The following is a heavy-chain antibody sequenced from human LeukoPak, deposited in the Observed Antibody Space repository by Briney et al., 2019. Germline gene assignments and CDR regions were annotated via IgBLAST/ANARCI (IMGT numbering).Heavy chain of an antibody. CDR1: GYTFTGYY. J-gene: IGHJ4*02. CDR2: INPNSGGT. V-gene: IGHV1-2*02. CDR3: AGDSIAVAGFDY. Sequence: ASVKVSCKASGYTFTGYYMHWVRQAPGQGLEWMGWINPNSGGTNYAQKFQGRVTMTRDTSISTAYMELSRLRSDDTAVYYCAGDSIAVAGFDYRGQGTLVTVSS. D-gene: IGHD6-19*01.